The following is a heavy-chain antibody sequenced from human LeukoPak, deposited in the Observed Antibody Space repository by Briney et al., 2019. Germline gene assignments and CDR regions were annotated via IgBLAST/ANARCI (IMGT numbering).Heavy chain of an antibody. V-gene: IGHV3-15*01. CDR2: IKNKADDGTT. CDR1: GFTFSYAW. D-gene: IGHD2-15*01. Sequence: KPGGSLRLSCAASGFTFSYAWMSWVRQAPGKGLGWVGRIKNKADDGTTDYAAPVKGRFTISRDDSKNTLYLQMDSLKTEDTAVYYCFRHLVVPGAGADYWGQGTLVTVSS. CDR3: FRHLVVPGAGADY. J-gene: IGHJ4*02.